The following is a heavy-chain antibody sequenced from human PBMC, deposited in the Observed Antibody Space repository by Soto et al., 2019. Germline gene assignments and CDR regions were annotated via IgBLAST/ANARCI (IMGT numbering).Heavy chain of an antibody. V-gene: IGHV1-69*02. CDR2: IIPILGIA. CDR1: GGTFSSYT. J-gene: IGHJ4*02. Sequence: QVQLVQSGAEVKKPGSSVKVSCKASGGTFSSYTISWVRQAPGQGLEWMGRIIPILGIANYAQKFQGRVTITADKSTSTAYMALSSLRSEDTAVYYCAYCSSTRNHDYWGQGTLVTVSS. D-gene: IGHD2-2*01. CDR3: AYCSSTRNHDY.